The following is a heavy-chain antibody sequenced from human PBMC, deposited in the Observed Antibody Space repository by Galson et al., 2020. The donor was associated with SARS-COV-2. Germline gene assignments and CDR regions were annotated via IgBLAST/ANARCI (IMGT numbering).Heavy chain of an antibody. CDR3: ARAVRGVIIKWFDWFDP. D-gene: IGHD3-10*01. CDR2: IYYSGST. V-gene: IGHV4-31*03. CDR1: SVSITSGGYY. Sequence: SGTLSLTCTVFSVSITSGGYYWSCLRQHPGTGLEWIGYIYYSGSTYYNPSLKSRVTISVDTSKNQFSLKLSSVTAADTAVYYCARAVRGVIIKWFDWFDPWDQGTLVTVSS. J-gene: IGHJ5*02.